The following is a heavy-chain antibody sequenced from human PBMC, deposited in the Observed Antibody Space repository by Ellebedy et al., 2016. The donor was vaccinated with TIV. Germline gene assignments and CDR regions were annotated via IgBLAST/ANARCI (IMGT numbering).Heavy chain of an antibody. J-gene: IGHJ4*02. CDR2: INPSGGST. D-gene: IGHD6-13*01. V-gene: IGHV1-46*01. CDR1: GYTFTSYY. Sequence: ASVKVSCXASGYTFTSYYMHWVRQAPGQGLEWMGIINPSGGSTSYAQKFQGRVTMTRDTPTSTVYMELSSLRSEDTAVYYCARDLKGYSSSWDRGVDYWGQGTLVTVSS. CDR3: ARDLKGYSSSWDRGVDY.